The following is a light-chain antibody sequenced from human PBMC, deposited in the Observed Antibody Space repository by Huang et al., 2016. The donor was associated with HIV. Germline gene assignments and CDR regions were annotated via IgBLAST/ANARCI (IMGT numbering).Light chain of an antibody. CDR1: QSLVHSDGNTY. V-gene: IGKV2-30*02. CDR3: MQGTHWPPYT. CDR2: KVS. Sequence: DVVMTQSPLSLPVTLGQPASISCRSSQSLVHSDGNTYWNWFQQRPGQAPRRLSYKVSNRDSGVPDRFSGSGSGTDFTLKISRVEAEDVGVYYCMQGTHWPPYTFGQGTKLEIK. J-gene: IGKJ2*01.